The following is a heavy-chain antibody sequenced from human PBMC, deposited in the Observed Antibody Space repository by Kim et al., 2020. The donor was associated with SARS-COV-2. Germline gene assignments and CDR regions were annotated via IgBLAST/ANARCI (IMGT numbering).Heavy chain of an antibody. CDR3: AKVMVKVLLWFGDFLVQH. J-gene: IGHJ1*01. D-gene: IGHD3-10*01. V-gene: IGHV3-23*01. CDR1: GFTFSSYA. Sequence: GGSLRLSCAASGFTFSSYAMSWVRQAPGKGLEWVSAISGSGGSTYYADSVKGRFTISRDNSKNTLYLQMNSLRAEDTAVYYCAKVMVKVLLWFGDFLVQHWGQGTLVTVSS. CDR2: ISGSGGST.